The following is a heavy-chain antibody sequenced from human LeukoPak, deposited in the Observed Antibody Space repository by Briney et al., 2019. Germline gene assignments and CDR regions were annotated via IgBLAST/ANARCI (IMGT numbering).Heavy chain of an antibody. CDR1: GFTFSSSA. CDR2: ISGSGSGGST. CDR3: AKPSFYDTDAFDI. V-gene: IGHV3-23*01. Sequence: GGSLRLSCAASGFTFSSSAMSWVRQAPGKGLEWVSSISGSGSGGSTYYADSVKGRFTISRDNSKNTLYLQMNSLRAEDTAVYYCAKPSFYDTDAFDIWGQGTMVTVSS. D-gene: IGHD2/OR15-2a*01. J-gene: IGHJ3*02.